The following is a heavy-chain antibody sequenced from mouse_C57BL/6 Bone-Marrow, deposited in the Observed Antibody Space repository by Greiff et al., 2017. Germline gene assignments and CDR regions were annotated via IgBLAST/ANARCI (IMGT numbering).Heavy chain of an antibody. J-gene: IGHJ1*03. Sequence: VQLQQSGAELVKPGASVKLSCTASGFNIKDYYMHWVKQRTEQGLEWIGRIDPEDGETKYAPKFQGKATITADTSSNTAYLQLSSLTSEDTAVYYCASLSLITTVVAPHWYFDVWGTGTTVTVSS. V-gene: IGHV14-2*01. CDR2: IDPEDGET. CDR1: GFNIKDYY. D-gene: IGHD1-1*01. CDR3: ASLSLITTVVAPHWYFDV.